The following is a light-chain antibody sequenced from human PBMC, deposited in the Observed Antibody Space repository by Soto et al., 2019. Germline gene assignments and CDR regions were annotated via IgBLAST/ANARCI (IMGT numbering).Light chain of an antibody. Sequence: QSVLTQPASVSGSPGQSITISCTGTSSDIGTYNYVSWYQQHPGKAPKVIIYEVSNRPSGVSNRFPGSKSGNTASLTISGLQAEDEADYYCSSYTVTSVTLYVFGTGTKVTVL. CDR1: SSDIGTYNY. V-gene: IGLV2-14*01. CDR3: SSYTVTSVTLYV. CDR2: EVS. J-gene: IGLJ1*01.